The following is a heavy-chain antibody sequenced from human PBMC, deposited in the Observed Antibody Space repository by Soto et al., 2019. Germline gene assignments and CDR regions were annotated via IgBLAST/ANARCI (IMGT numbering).Heavy chain of an antibody. CDR3: AKRHTFIPDSSGPIIY. D-gene: IGHD3-22*01. CDR1: GFTFSSYA. CDR2: ISGSGGST. V-gene: IGHV3-23*01. J-gene: IGHJ4*02. Sequence: GGSLRLSCAASGFTFSSYAMSWVRQAPGKGLEWVSAISGSGGSTYYADSVKGRFTISRDNSKNTLYLQMNSLRAEDTAVYYCAKRHTFIPDSSGPIIYWGQGTLVTVSS.